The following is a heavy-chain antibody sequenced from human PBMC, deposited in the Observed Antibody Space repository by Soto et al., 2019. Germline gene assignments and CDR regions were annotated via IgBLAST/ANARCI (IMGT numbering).Heavy chain of an antibody. V-gene: IGHV1-69*12. J-gene: IGHJ3*01. Sequence: QVQLVQSGAEVKKPGSSVKVSCKASGGTFSSYAISWVRQAPGQGLEWMGGIIPIFGTANYAQKFQGRVTITADESTSTAYMELSRLRAEDTAVYYCARALEYDISGGIAFDLWGQGTMVTVSS. CDR1: GGTFSSYA. D-gene: IGHD3-9*01. CDR2: IIPIFGTA. CDR3: ARALEYDISGGIAFDL.